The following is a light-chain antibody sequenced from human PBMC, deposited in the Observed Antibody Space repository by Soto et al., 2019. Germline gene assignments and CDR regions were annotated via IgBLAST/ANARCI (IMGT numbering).Light chain of an antibody. Sequence: SALNQPPSVSGSPGQAVAVSCTGTSSDVGSYNRVSWYQQPPGTAPKLIIYEVSNRPSGVPDRFSGSKSGNTASLTISGLQAEDEADYYCTSFTSSTTYVFGTGTKVTVL. CDR1: SSDVGSYNR. CDR2: EVS. J-gene: IGLJ1*01. CDR3: TSFTSSTTYV. V-gene: IGLV2-18*02.